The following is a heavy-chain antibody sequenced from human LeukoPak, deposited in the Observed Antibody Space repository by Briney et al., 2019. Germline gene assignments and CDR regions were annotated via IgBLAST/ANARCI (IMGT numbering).Heavy chain of an antibody. J-gene: IGHJ3*02. Sequence: SQTLSLTCAISGDTVSSNSAAWNWIRQSPSRGLEWLGRTYRRSIYYNDYASSVKGRITINVDTSKNQFSLHVNSVTPEDTAVYYCARGRASAFDIWAQGTIVTVSS. CDR2: TYRRSIYYN. V-gene: IGHV6-1*01. CDR3: ARGRASAFDI. CDR1: GDTVSSNSAA.